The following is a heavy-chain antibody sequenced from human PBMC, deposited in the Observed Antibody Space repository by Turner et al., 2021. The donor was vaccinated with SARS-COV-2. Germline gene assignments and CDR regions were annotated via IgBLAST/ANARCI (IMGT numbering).Heavy chain of an antibody. D-gene: IGHD5-18*01. CDR1: GGSISSSSSY. CDR3: ASTVWLRGAFDI. CDR2: IYYSGNT. J-gene: IGHJ3*02. V-gene: IGHV4-39*01. Sequence: LQLRESAPGRVKPSETLSLPCTGPGGSISSSSSYWGWIRQPPRKGLEGIGGIYYSGNTYYHPSLESRVTTSVDTSKNQFSLKMSAVTAADTAVYYCASTVWLRGAFDIWGQGTMVTVSS.